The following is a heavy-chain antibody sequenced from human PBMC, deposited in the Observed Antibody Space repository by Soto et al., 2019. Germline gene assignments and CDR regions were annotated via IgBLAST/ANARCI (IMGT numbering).Heavy chain of an antibody. J-gene: IGHJ5*02. Sequence: QVQLVQSGAEVKKPGSSVKVSCKAAGGTFSSSAISWVRQAPEQGLEWMGGIIPIFGTANYAQKFHGRVTITAYESTSTAYMALSRLSSEDTAVYYCSRVTDCISTSCYEESLRGWFDPWGQGTLVTVSS. CDR2: IIPIFGTA. V-gene: IGHV1-69*12. CDR1: GGTFSSSA. D-gene: IGHD2-2*01. CDR3: SRVTDCISTSCYEESLRGWFDP.